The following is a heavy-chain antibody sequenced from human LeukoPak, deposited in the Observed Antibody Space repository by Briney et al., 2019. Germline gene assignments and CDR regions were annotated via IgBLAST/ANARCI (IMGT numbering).Heavy chain of an antibody. V-gene: IGHV4-61*02. Sequence: TLSLTCTVSGGSLNSGSYYWSWIRQPAGKGLEWIGRIYTSGSTNYNPSLKSRVTISVDTSKNQFSLKLSSVTAADTAVYYCAREFRDWGQGTLVTVSS. CDR2: IYTSGST. J-gene: IGHJ4*02. CDR1: GGSLNSGSYY. CDR3: AREFRD.